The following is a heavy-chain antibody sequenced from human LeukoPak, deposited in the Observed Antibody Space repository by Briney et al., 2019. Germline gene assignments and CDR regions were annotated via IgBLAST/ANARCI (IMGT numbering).Heavy chain of an antibody. CDR1: GFTFSSYA. Sequence: GGSLRLSCAASGFTFSSYAMSWVRQAPGKGLEWVSAISGSGGSTYYADSVKGRFTIFRDNSKNTLYLQMNSLRAEDTAVYYCAKLSSGNLYYFDYWGQGTLVTVSS. D-gene: IGHD3-3*01. CDR2: ISGSGGST. CDR3: AKLSSGNLYYFDY. V-gene: IGHV3-23*01. J-gene: IGHJ4*02.